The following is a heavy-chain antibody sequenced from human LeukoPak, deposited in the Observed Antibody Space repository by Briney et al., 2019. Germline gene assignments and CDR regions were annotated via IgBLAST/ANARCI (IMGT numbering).Heavy chain of an antibody. CDR2: IYYSGST. V-gene: IGHV4-59*12. D-gene: IGHD3-22*01. J-gene: IGHJ4*02. Sequence: SETLSLTCTVSGGSISSYYWSWIRQPPGKGLEWIGYIYYSGSTYYNPSLKSRVIMSVDTSMNQLSLKLSSVTAADTAVYYCARDGYHFDSSGFYSLDYWGQGTLVTVSS. CDR1: GGSISSYY. CDR3: ARDGYHFDSSGFYSLDY.